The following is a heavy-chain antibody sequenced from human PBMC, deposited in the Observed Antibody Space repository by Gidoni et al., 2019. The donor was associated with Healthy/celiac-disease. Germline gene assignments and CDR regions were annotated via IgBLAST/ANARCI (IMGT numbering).Heavy chain of an antibody. V-gene: IGHV4-34*01. CDR2: INHSGTT. D-gene: IGHD3-3*01. CDR1: GRSCSDFS. CDR3: ARTSGATTRERFLGY. Sequence: QVQLQQWGAGLLKPSETLSLTCAVYGRSCSDFSWTWIRQPPGQGLEWIGEINHSGTTNYNPSLKSQVTISVDTSKNQFSLRLSSVTAADTAVYYCARTSGATTRERFLGYWGRGTPVTVSS. J-gene: IGHJ4*02.